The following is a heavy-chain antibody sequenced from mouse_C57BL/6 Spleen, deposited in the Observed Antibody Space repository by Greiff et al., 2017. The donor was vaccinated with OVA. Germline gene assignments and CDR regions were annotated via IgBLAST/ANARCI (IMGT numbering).Heavy chain of an antibody. Sequence: VQLQQSGPELVKPGDSVKISCKASGYSFTGYFMNWVMQSHGKSLEWIGRINPYNGDTFYNQKFKGKATLTVDKSSSTAHMELRSLTSEDSAVYYCARYYDYDEYYFDYWGQGTTLTVSS. CDR2: INPYNGDT. D-gene: IGHD2-4*01. V-gene: IGHV1-20*01. J-gene: IGHJ2*01. CDR1: GYSFTGYF. CDR3: ARYYDYDEYYFDY.